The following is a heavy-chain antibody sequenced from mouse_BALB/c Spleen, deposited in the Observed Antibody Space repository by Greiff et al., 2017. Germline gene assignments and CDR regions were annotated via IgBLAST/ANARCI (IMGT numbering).Heavy chain of an antibody. CDR3: ARQGGLYRGAMDY. CDR1: GYAFTNYL. V-gene: IGHV1-54*03. D-gene: IGHD1-1*01. Sequence: VQLQQSGAELVRPGTSVKVSCKASGYAFTNYLIEWVKQRPGQGLEWIGVINPGSGGTNYNEKFKGKATLTADKSSSTAYMQLSSLTSDDSAVYFCARQGGLYRGAMDYWGQGTSVTVSS. CDR2: INPGSGGT. J-gene: IGHJ4*01.